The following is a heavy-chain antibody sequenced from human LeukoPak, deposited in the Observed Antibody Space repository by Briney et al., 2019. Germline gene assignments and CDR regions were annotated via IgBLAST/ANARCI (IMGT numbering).Heavy chain of an antibody. CDR2: IYYSGST. V-gene: IGHV4-39*07. D-gene: IGHD6-19*01. CDR3: ARDGNSSGWYYPSCWFDP. CDR1: GGSISSSSYY. Sequence: PSETLSLTCTVSGGSISSSSYYWGWIRQPPGKGLEWIGSIYYSGSTYYNPSLKSRVTISVDTSKNQFSLKLSSVTAADTAVYYCARDGNSSGWYYPSCWFDPWGQGTLVTVSS. J-gene: IGHJ5*02.